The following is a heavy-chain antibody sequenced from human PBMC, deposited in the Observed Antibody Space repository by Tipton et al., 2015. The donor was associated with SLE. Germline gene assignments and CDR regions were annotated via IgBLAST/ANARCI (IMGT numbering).Heavy chain of an antibody. J-gene: IGHJ3*02. CDR3: ARGPPIDAFDI. CDR1: SYSISSGYY. Sequence: TLSLTCTVSSYSISSGYYWGWIRQPPGKGLEWIGSIYHSRSTYYNPSLKSRVTISVNTSKNQFSLKLSSVTAADTAVYYCARGPPIDAFDIWGQGTMVTVSS. CDR2: IYHSRST. V-gene: IGHV4-38-2*02.